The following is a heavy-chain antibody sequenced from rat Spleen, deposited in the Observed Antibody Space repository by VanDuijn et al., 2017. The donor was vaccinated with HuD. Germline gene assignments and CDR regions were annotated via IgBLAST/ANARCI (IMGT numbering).Heavy chain of an antibody. J-gene: IGHJ3*01. CDR3: AIHGTRVSRFAY. D-gene: IGHD1-4*01. CDR1: GFTFSDYA. V-gene: IGHV5-17*01. Sequence: EVQLVESGGGLVQPGRALKLSCAVSGFTFSDYAMAWFLPAPKTGLEWVATIVYDGSRIYYRDSVKGRFTISRDKAKSTRYLQMDSLRSEDTATYYCAIHGTRVSRFAYWGQGTLVTVSS. CDR2: IVYDGSRI.